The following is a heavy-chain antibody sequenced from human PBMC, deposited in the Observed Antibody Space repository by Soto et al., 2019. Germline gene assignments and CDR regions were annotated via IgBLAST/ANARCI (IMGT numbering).Heavy chain of an antibody. Sequence: EVQLMESGGNLVHPGGSLRLSCEASGFTFSAYSMNWVRQAPGKGLEWLSYIRSSPYAIHYADSVKERFTISRDDAENSLYLQRNCLRAEDTAVYHCVIDHIYAFDVWGQGTMVTVSS. CDR1: GFTFSAYS. CDR3: VIDHIYAFDV. D-gene: IGHD2-21*01. CDR2: IRSSPYAI. J-gene: IGHJ3*01. V-gene: IGHV3-48*01.